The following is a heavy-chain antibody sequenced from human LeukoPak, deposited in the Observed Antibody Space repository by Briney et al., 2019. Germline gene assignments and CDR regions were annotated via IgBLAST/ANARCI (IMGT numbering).Heavy chain of an antibody. Sequence: PGRSLRLSCAASGFTFSSYAMHWVRQAPGKGLEWVADISYDGSNKYYADSVKGRFTISRDNAKNTLYLQMKSLRAEDTAVYYCARAFGYYYDAVDIWGQGTMVTVSS. V-gene: IGHV3-30-3*01. D-gene: IGHD3-10*01. CDR2: ISYDGSNK. CDR3: ARAFGYYYDAVDI. CDR1: GFTFSSYA. J-gene: IGHJ3*02.